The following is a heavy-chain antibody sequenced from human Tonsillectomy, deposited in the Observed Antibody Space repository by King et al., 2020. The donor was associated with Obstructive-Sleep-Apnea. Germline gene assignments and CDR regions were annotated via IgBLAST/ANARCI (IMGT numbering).Heavy chain of an antibody. V-gene: IGHV1-46*01. Sequence: QLVQSGAEVRTPGASVTLSCKASGYPFTDYYIHWVRQAPGQGLEWLGIAYPSAGTTHRPPRFHSRVTMTSDTSTSTVYMDVSRLRSEDTAVYYCVRELHGGYCDYLGQGTLVTVSS. CDR1: GYPFTDYY. CDR2: AYPSAGTT. J-gene: IGHJ4*02. D-gene: IGHD2-21*01. CDR3: VRELHGGYCDY.